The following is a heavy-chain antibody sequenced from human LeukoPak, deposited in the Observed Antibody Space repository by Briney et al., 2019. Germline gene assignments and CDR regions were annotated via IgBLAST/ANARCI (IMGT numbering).Heavy chain of an antibody. CDR3: ARGHGWVDY. J-gene: IGHJ4*02. CDR2: INPSDSTT. CDR1: GYTFINNY. D-gene: IGHD6-19*01. Sequence: GESLQICCKGTGYTFINNYMSWGRQMPGKGLEWVGRINPSDSTTDYGPSFQGHVTISTDKSINTVYLQWGSLKASDTAMYSCARGHGWVDYWGQGALVTVSS. V-gene: IGHV5-10-1*01.